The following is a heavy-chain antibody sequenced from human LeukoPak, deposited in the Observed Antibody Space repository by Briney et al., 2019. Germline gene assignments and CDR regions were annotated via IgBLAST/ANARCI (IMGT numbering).Heavy chain of an antibody. CDR2: ISAYNGNT. CDR1: GYTFTSYG. CDR3: ARDFYSYYYDSSGYPSDAFDI. Sequence: VASVEVSCKASGYTFTSYGISWVRQAPGQGLEWMGWISAYNGNTNYAQKLQGRVTMTTDTSTSTAYMELRSLRSDDTAVYYCARDFYSYYYDSSGYPSDAFDIWGQGTMVTVSS. J-gene: IGHJ3*02. D-gene: IGHD3-22*01. V-gene: IGHV1-18*01.